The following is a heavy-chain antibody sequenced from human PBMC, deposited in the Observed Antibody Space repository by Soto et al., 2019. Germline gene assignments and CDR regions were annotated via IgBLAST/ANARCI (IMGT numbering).Heavy chain of an antibody. CDR1: GFTFSSYC. D-gene: IGHD3-10*01. CDR3: ARGRGILWFGELVPDAFDI. Sequence: PGGSLRLSCAASGFTFSSYCMHWVRQAPGKGLEWVAVIWYDGSNKYYADSVKGRFTISRDNSKNTLYLQMHSLRAEDTAVYYCARGRGILWFGELVPDAFDIWGQGTMVTVSS. CDR2: IWYDGSNK. V-gene: IGHV3-33*01. J-gene: IGHJ3*02.